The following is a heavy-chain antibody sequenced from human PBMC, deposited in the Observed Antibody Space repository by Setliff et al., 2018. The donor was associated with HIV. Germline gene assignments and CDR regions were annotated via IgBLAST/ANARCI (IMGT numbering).Heavy chain of an antibody. J-gene: IGHJ6*03. Sequence: SETLSLTCTVSGGSIKSSSDYWGWIRQPPGKGLEWIGTIYYSGSTYYNPSLKSRVTISVDTSKNQFSLKLSSVTAADTTVYYCARDLPDCGGDCYPYYMDVWGKGTTVTVSS. D-gene: IGHD2-21*02. V-gene: IGHV4-39*02. CDR2: IYYSGST. CDR1: GGSIKSSSDY. CDR3: ARDLPDCGGDCYPYYMDV.